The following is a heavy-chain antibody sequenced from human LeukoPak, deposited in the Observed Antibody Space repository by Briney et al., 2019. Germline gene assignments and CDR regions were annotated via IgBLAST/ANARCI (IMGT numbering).Heavy chain of an antibody. CDR1: GYTFTDCY. D-gene: IGHD3-22*01. Sequence: ASVKVSCKASGYTFTDCYMHWVRQAPGQGLEWMGWINPNSGGTNYAQKFQGRVTMTRDTSISTAYMELSRLRSDDTAVYYCARASYYYDSSGYPGYYFDYWGQGTPVTVSS. J-gene: IGHJ4*02. V-gene: IGHV1-2*02. CDR3: ARASYYYDSSGYPGYYFDY. CDR2: INPNSGGT.